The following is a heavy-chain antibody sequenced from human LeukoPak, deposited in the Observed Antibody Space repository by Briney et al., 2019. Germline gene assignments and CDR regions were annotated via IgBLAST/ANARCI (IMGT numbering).Heavy chain of an antibody. CDR2: ISSSSSYI. J-gene: IGHJ6*03. CDR1: GFTFSSYS. CDR3: ARDRSGGIVGVPGFNYHMDV. V-gene: IGHV3-21*01. Sequence: PGGSLRLSCAASGFTFSSYSMNWVRQAPGKGLEWVSSISSSSSYIYYADSVKGRFTISRDNAKNSLYLQMNSLRAEDTAVYYCARDRSGGIVGVPGFNYHMDVWGKGTTVTVSS. D-gene: IGHD1-26*01.